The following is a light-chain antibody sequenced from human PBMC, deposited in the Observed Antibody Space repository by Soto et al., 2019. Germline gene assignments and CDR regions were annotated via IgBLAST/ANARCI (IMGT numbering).Light chain of an antibody. CDR1: TSNIGSNT. Sequence: QSVLAQPPSAPGTPGQRVTISCSGSTSNIGSNTVSWYRQLPGTAPKVLMYGSDQRPSGVPDRFSGFTSGTSASLAISGLQSEDEADYYCAAWDESLKGWVFGGGTKLTVL. CDR3: AAWDESLKGWV. J-gene: IGLJ3*02. V-gene: IGLV1-44*01. CDR2: GSD.